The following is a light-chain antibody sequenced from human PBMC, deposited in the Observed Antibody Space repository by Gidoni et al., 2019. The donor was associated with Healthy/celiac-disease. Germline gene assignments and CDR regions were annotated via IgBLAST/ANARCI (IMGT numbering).Light chain of an antibody. J-gene: IGKJ5*01. V-gene: IGKV1-5*03. CDR1: QSISSW. Sequence: DIQMTQSPSTLSASVGDRVTITCRASQSISSWLAWYQQQTGKEPKLLIYKASSIESGGPSRFSGSGSGTEFSITISSMQPDDYATDYCQQYDSYSPVTFGQGTRLEIK. CDR2: KAS. CDR3: QQYDSYSPVT.